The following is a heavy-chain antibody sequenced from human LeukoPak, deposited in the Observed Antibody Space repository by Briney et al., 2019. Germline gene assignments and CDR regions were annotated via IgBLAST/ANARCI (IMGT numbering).Heavy chain of an antibody. CDR1: GDTFTNYG. D-gene: IGHD6-13*01. Sequence: GASVKVSCKASGDTFTNYGISWVRQAPGQGLEWMGWISAYNGNTNYAQKFQGRVTMTRNTSISTAYMELSSLRSEDTAVYYCARGGITYSSSWDVENNWFDPWGQGTLVTVSS. V-gene: IGHV1-18*01. CDR3: ARGGITYSSSWDVENNWFDP. CDR2: ISAYNGNT. J-gene: IGHJ5*02.